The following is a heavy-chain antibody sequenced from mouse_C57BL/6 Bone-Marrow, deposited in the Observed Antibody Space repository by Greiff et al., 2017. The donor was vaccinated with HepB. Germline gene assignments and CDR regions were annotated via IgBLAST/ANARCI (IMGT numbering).Heavy chain of an antibody. V-gene: IGHV5-6*01. CDR3: ASLYYSNYLYY. CDR2: ISSGGSYT. Sequence: EVKVVESGGDLVKPGGSLKLSCAASGFTFSSYGMSWVRQTPDKRLEWVATISSGGSYTYYPDSVKGRFTISRDNAKNTLYLQMSSLKSEDTAIYYCASLYYSNYLYYWGQGTTLTVSS. CDR1: GFTFSSYG. J-gene: IGHJ2*01. D-gene: IGHD2-5*01.